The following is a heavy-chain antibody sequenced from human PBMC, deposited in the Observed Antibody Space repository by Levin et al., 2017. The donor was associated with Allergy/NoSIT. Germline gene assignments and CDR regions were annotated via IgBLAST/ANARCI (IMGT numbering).Heavy chain of an antibody. CDR3: ARLKSDSYGSGTYVFDY. D-gene: IGHD3-10*01. V-gene: IGHV4-39*01. J-gene: IGHJ4*02. Sequence: PSETLSLTCTVSGDSISSSTYFWAWIRQPPGKGLVWIGNIYYNGITYYNPSLKSRVTISVDTSRNQFSLKLTSVTAADTSVYYCARLKSDSYGSGTYVFDYWGQGVLVTVSS. CDR1: GDSISSSTYF. CDR2: IYYNGIT.